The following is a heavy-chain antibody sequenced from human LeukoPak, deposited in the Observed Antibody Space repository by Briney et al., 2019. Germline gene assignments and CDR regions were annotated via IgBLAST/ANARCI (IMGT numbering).Heavy chain of an antibody. CDR1: GGSISSSSYY. Sequence: PSETLSLTCTVSGGSISSSSYYWGWIRQPPGKGLEWIGSIYYSGSTYYNPSLKSRVTISVDTSKNQFSLKLSSVTAADTAVYYCASITLVAATRYWGQGTLVTVSS. J-gene: IGHJ4*02. D-gene: IGHD2-15*01. CDR2: IYYSGST. CDR3: ASITLVAATRY. V-gene: IGHV4-39*07.